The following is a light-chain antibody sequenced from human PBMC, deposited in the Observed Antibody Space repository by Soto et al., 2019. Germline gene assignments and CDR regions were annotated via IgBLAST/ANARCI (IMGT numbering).Light chain of an antibody. CDR3: QQYDSYSWT. CDR2: DVS. CDR1: QSVSNW. V-gene: IGKV1-5*01. J-gene: IGKJ1*01. Sequence: GERVTITCRASQSVSNWLAWYQQKPGKAPKLLIYDVSSLESGVPSRFSGSGSGTEFILTISSLQPDEFATYYCQQYDSYSWTFDQGTKVEMK.